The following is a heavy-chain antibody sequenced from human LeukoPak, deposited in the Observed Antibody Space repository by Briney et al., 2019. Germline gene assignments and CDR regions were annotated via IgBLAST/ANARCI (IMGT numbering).Heavy chain of an antibody. V-gene: IGHV3-64*01. Sequence: PGGSLRLSCAASGLTFSSYAMHWVRQAPGKGLEYVSAISSNGGSTYYANSVKGRFTISRDNSKNTLYLQMGSLRAEDMAVYYCARGPSYGDYYFQHWGQGTLVTVSS. CDR2: ISSNGGST. J-gene: IGHJ1*01. CDR1: GLTFSSYA. CDR3: ARGPSYGDYYFQH. D-gene: IGHD4-17*01.